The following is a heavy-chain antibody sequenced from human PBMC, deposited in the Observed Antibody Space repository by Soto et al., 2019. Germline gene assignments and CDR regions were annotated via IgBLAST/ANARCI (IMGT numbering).Heavy chain of an antibody. CDR2: ISAYNGNT. CDR3: ARDFHKQTEADAFDI. CDR1: GYTFTSYG. V-gene: IGHV1-18*01. J-gene: IGHJ3*02. D-gene: IGHD6-13*01. Sequence: GASVKVSCKASGYTFTSYGISWVRQAPGQGLEWMGWISAYNGNTNYAQKLQGRVTMTTDTSTSTAYMELRSLTSDDTAVYYCARDFHKQTEADAFDIWGQGTMVTVSS.